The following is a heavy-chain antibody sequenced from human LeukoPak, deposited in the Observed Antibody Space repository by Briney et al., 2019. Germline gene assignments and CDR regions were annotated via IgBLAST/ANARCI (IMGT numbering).Heavy chain of an antibody. V-gene: IGHV3-23*01. CDR3: AKGGSGWHYFDY. J-gene: IGHJ4*02. CDR2: ISTSGGTT. D-gene: IGHD6-19*01. Sequence: GGSVRLSCAASGFTFSSHAMTWVRQVAGKGLEWVSVISTSGGTTYYADSVKGRFIISRDNSKNTVYLQMNSLRAEDRAVYYCAKGGSGWHYFDYWGQGTLVTVSS. CDR1: GFTFSSHA.